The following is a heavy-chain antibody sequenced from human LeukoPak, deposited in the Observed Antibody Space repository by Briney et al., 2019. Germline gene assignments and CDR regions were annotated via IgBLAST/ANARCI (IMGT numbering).Heavy chain of an antibody. CDR3: ARDFIGYCSGGSCYTWDY. V-gene: IGHV1-69*04. Sequence: AVKVSCKASGGTFSSYAISWVRQAPGQGLEWMGRIIPILGIANYAQKFQGRVTITADKSTSTAYMELSSLRSEDTAVYYCARDFIGYCSGGSCYTWDYWGQGTLVTVSS. D-gene: IGHD2-15*01. J-gene: IGHJ4*02. CDR1: GGTFSSYA. CDR2: IIPILGIA.